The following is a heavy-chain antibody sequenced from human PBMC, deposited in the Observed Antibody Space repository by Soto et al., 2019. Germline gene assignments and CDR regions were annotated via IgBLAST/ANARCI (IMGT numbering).Heavy chain of an antibody. CDR2: ISAYNGNT. Sequence: ASVKVSCKASGYTFTSYGISWVRQAPGQGLEWMGWISAYNGNTDYAQKLQGRVTMTTDTSTSTTYMELRSLRSDDTAVYYCARSDSGYDFDYWGQGTLVTVSS. V-gene: IGHV1-18*01. CDR1: GYTFTSYG. J-gene: IGHJ4*02. D-gene: IGHD5-12*01. CDR3: ARSDSGYDFDY.